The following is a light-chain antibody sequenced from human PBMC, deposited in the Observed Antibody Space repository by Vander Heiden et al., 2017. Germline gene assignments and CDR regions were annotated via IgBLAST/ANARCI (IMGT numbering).Light chain of an antibody. CDR3: QQYNSYPYT. Sequence: DIQMTQSPSTLSASVGDRVTITCRASQSISSWLAWYQQKPGKAPKLLIYKASSLESGIPSRFSGSGSGTEFTLTISSLQPDDFATYYCQQYNSYPYTFGQGTKLEIK. CDR1: QSISSW. J-gene: IGKJ2*01. CDR2: KAS. V-gene: IGKV1-5*03.